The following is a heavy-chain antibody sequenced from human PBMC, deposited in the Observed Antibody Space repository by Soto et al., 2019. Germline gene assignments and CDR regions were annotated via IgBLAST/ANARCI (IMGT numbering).Heavy chain of an antibody. CDR2: ISGSGGST. CDR3: ANRVVVAAEGWYFQH. CDR1: GFTFSSYS. J-gene: IGHJ1*01. Sequence: PGGSLRLSCAASGFTFSSYSMSWVRQAPGKGLEWVSAISGSGGSTYYADSVKGRFTISRDNSKNTLYLQMNSLRAEDTAVYYCANRVVVAAEGWYFQHWGQGTLVTVSS. D-gene: IGHD2-15*01. V-gene: IGHV3-23*01.